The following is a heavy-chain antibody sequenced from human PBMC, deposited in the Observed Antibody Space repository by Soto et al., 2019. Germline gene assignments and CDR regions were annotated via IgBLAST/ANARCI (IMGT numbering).Heavy chain of an antibody. Sequence: PGGSLRTCCSASGRRFIHYAMHWVRRPPGKGLEWVALISYDGDNQYFTDSAGGRFTISRDNSKTTVYLEMNSLRLDDTATYYCVSPHSDSSNAFDLWGQGTLVTLSS. CDR1: GRRFIHYA. CDR2: ISYDGDNQ. CDR3: VSPHSDSSNAFDL. D-gene: IGHD3-22*01. V-gene: IGHV3-30-3*01. J-gene: IGHJ5*02.